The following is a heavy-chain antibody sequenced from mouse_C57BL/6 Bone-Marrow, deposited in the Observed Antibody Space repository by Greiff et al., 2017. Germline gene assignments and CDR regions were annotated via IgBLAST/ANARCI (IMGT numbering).Heavy chain of an antibody. CDR3: ARLYSNSVCDFDV. V-gene: IGHV7-3*01. Sequence: EVKLMESGGGLVQPGGSLSLSCAASGFTFTDYYMSWVRQPPGKALEWLGFIRNKANGYTTEYSASVKGRFTISRDNSQSILYLQMNALRAEDSATYFCARLYSNSVCDFDVWGTGTTVTVSS. D-gene: IGHD2-5*01. CDR2: IRNKANGYTT. J-gene: IGHJ1*03. CDR1: GFTFTDYY.